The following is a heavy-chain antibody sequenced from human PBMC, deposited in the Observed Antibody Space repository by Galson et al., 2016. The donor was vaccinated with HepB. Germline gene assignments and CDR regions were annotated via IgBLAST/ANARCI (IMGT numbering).Heavy chain of an antibody. CDR2: FYGGGTI. CDR1: GFTVSSNH. Sequence: SLRLSCAASGFTVSSNHMSWVRQAPGKGLEWVSVFYGGGTINYADSVKGRFTVSRENSENTLFLQMNSLRADDTAVYYCARLRPGYNYAYDYWGQGTLVTVSS. D-gene: IGHD5-18*01. CDR3: ARLRPGYNYAYDY. V-gene: IGHV3-53*01. J-gene: IGHJ4*02.